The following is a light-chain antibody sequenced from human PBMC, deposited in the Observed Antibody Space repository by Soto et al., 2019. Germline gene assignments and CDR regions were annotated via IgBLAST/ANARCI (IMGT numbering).Light chain of an antibody. J-gene: IGKJ5*01. CDR1: QSVSSY. V-gene: IGKV3-11*01. Sequence: EIVLTKSPATLSLYPGERATLSCRASQSVSSYLAWYQQKPGQAPRLLIYDASNRATGIPARFSGSGSGTDFTLTISSLEPEDFAVYYCQQRSNWRITFGQGTRLEIK. CDR2: DAS. CDR3: QQRSNWRIT.